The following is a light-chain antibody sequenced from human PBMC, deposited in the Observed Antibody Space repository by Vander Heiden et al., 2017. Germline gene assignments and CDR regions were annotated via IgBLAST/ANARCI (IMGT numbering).Light chain of an antibody. V-gene: IGKV1-16*01. J-gene: IGKJ4*01. Sequence: VQMTQTQSSLSASVGDRVTITCRASHDISNSLAWFQQKPGKAPKSLMYAASSLQSGVPSRFSGSGSGTEFTLTITSLQPEDFATYYCQQYKSYPPTFGGGTKVEIK. CDR3: QQYKSYPPT. CDR2: AAS. CDR1: HDISNS.